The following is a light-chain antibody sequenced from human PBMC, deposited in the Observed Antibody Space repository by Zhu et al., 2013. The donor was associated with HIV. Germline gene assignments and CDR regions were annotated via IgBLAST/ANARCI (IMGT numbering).Light chain of an antibody. J-gene: IGKJ5*01. CDR2: GAS. V-gene: IGKV1-17*01. Sequence: DIQMTQSPSSLSASVGDRVTITCRASETIKDYLSWFQQKPGKAPQLLIHGASSLHSGVSSRFGGSRSGTEFTLTISSLQSEDFAVYFCLQYNNWPPITFGQGTRLE. CDR1: ETIKDY. CDR3: LQYNNWPPIT.